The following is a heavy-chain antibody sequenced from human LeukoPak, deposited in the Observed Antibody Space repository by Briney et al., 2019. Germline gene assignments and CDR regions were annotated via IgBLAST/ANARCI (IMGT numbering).Heavy chain of an antibody. D-gene: IGHD1-26*01. CDR1: GFTFSSYG. CDR2: VSYEGSNK. Sequence: PGRSLRLSCAASGFTFSSYGMHWVRQAPGKGLEWVVVVSYEGSNKYYADSVRGRFTISRDNSKYTLYLQMNSLRAEDTAVYYCPRDPFPVSASSPAYWGQGTLVTVSS. V-gene: IGHV3-30*03. CDR3: PRDPFPVSASSPAY. J-gene: IGHJ4*02.